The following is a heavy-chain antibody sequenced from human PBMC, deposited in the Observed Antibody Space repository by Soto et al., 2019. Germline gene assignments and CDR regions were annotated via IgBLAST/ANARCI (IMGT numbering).Heavy chain of an antibody. CDR3: ARDLIVDGPDNYAMDV. D-gene: IGHD3-22*01. J-gene: IGHJ6*02. CDR1: GYSLRGNY. V-gene: IGHV1-2*02. Sequence: ASVKVSCKASGYSLRGNYIHWVRQTPGQGLEWMGWINPNRSGTVYAQKLQGRVTMTRDTSLTTVYMQLNRLTSDDSAVYYCARDLIVDGPDNYAMDVWGQGTTVTVSS. CDR2: INPNRSGT.